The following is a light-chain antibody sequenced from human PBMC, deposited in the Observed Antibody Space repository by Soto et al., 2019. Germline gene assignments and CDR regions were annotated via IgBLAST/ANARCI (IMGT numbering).Light chain of an antibody. CDR1: ASSIGTNT. CDR3: AAWDGSLNNVL. CDR2: ANN. Sequence: QSVLTQPPSASGTPGQRVSISCSGSASSIGTNTVNWYRQLPGTAPKLLIYANNQRPSGVPDRFSGSKSGTSASLAISGLQSEDEAEYYCAAWDGSLNNVLFGGGTKLTVL. V-gene: IGLV1-44*01. J-gene: IGLJ2*01.